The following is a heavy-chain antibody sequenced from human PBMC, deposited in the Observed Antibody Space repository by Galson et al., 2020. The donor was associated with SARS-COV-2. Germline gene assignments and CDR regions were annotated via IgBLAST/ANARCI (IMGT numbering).Heavy chain of an antibody. D-gene: IGHD3-10*01. V-gene: IGHV4-34*01. Sequence: SETLSLTCAVYGGSFSGYSWTWIRQPPGKGLEWIGEINVGGNTNYSPSLRSRVTISVDTSKNQFSLNLRSVTAADTAHYYCARGHRGVVPSPVLGLGPFYSFYYMDVWSKGTTVTVSS. J-gene: IGHJ6*03. CDR1: GGSFSGYS. CDR3: ARGHRGVVPSPVLGLGPFYSFYYMDV. CDR2: INVGGNT.